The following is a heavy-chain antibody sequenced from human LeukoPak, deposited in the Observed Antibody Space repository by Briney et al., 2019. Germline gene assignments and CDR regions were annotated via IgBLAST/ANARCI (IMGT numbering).Heavy chain of an antibody. V-gene: IGHV4-59*01. CDR3: ARVRDGYLENYFDY. J-gene: IGHJ4*02. D-gene: IGHD5-24*01. CDR2: IYYSGST. CDR1: GGSIRSYY. Sequence: SETLSLTCTVSGGSIRSYYWSWIRQPPGKGLEWIGYIYYSGSTNYNPSLKSRVTISVDTSKNQFSLKLSSVTAADTAVYYCARVRDGYLENYFDYWGQGTLVTVSS.